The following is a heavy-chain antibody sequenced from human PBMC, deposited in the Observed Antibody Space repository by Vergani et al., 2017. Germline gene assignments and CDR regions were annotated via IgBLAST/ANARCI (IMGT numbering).Heavy chain of an antibody. D-gene: IGHD3-10*01. J-gene: IGHJ4*01. CDR1: GFTFTSYS. CDR3: ARVVYGSDSYIDY. CDR2: ITSNSGLT. V-gene: IGHV3-48*01. Sequence: ELGLVESGGGLVQPGVSLRLSCEVSGFTFTSYSMNWVRQAPGKGLEWISYITSNSGLTHYADSVKVRFTIFRDNAKNSLYLQMNRLRAEYTAVDYCARVVYGSDSYIDYWGHGPLVTVSS.